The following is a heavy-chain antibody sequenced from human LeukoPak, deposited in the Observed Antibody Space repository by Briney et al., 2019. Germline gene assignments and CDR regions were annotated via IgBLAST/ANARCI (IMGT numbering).Heavy chain of an antibody. Sequence: PGGSLRLSCAASGFTFSGSAMHWVRQASGKGLEWVGRIRSKANSYATAYAASVKGRFTISRDDSKNTAYLQMNSLKTEDTAVYYCTTTRYYYDSSGYFVPSLRRDYWGQGTLVTVSS. CDR1: GFTFSGSA. CDR3: TTTRYYYDSSGYFVPSLRRDY. V-gene: IGHV3-73*01. D-gene: IGHD3-22*01. J-gene: IGHJ4*02. CDR2: IRSKANSYAT.